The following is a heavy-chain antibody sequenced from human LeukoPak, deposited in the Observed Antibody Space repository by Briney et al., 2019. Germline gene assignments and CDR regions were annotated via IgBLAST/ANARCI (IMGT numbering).Heavy chain of an antibody. CDR1: GGSISSGSYY. Sequence: SQTLSLTCTVSGGSISSGSYYWSWIRQPAGKGLEWIGRIYTSGSTNYNPSLKSRVTISVDTSKNQFSLKLSSVTAADTAVYYCAREPNYDFWSGYVNWFDPWDQGTLVTVSS. D-gene: IGHD3-3*01. CDR3: AREPNYDFWSGYVNWFDP. CDR2: IYTSGST. V-gene: IGHV4-61*02. J-gene: IGHJ5*02.